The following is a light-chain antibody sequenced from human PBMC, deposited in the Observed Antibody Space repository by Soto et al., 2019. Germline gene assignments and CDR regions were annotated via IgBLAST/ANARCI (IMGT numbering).Light chain of an antibody. CDR2: LAS. V-gene: IGKV4-1*01. J-gene: IGKJ1*01. CDR3: QQYYSTPTWT. CDR1: QSVLYSSNNKNY. Sequence: DIVMTQSPDSLAVSLGERATINCKSSQSVLYSSNNKNYLAWYQQKPGQPPKLLIYLASTRESGVPDRFSGSGSGTDFTLTISSLQAEDVAVYYCQQYYSTPTWTFGQGTQVEIK.